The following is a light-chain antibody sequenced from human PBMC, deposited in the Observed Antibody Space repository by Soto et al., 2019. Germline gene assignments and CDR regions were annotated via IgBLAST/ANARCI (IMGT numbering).Light chain of an antibody. Sequence: DIQMTQSTSSLSTSVGDRVTITCRASQGISNFLAWYQQKPGKVPKLLISAASTLQSGVPSRFSGSGSGTDFTLTITSLQPEDVATYYCQKYSSVITFGQGTRLEIK. J-gene: IGKJ5*01. CDR3: QKYSSVIT. CDR1: QGISNF. CDR2: AAS. V-gene: IGKV1-27*01.